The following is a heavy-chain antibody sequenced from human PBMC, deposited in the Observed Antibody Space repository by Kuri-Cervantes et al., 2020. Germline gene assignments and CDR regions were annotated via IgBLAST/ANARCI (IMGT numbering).Heavy chain of an antibody. CDR2: VWLDFSHT. CDR1: GYYFTTYW. Sequence: GGSLRLSCRGSGYYFTTYWIAWVRQRPGKGLEWMGIVWLDFSHTIYSPSFQGQVSITADKSINTAYLHWSSLKASDTATYYCASTRNGWFRWDYWGQGTLVTVSS. CDR3: ASTRNGWFRWDY. V-gene: IGHV5-51*01. D-gene: IGHD2-15*01. J-gene: IGHJ4*02.